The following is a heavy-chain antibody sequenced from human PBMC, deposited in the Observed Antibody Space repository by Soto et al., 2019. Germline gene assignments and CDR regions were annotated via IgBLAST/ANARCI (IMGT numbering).Heavy chain of an antibody. V-gene: IGHV3-23*01. Sequence: EVQLLESGGGLTQPGGSLRLSCAASGITLSNYAMSWVRQAPGKGLEWVSAISGDGDGTYYADSVQGRFTISRDNSKNTLSLKMNSLRAEDKAVYFCATLPGIVVNDLCYNVFDMWGQGTMVTVSS. D-gene: IGHD2-8*01. CDR3: ATLPGIVVNDLCYNVFDM. J-gene: IGHJ3*02. CDR1: GITLSNYA. CDR2: ISGDGDGT.